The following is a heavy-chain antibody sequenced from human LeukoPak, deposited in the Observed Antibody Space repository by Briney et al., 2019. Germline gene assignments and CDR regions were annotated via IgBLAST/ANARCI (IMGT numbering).Heavy chain of an antibody. CDR3: AGGYGSGNYYGY. D-gene: IGHD3-10*01. CDR2: VNQKGST. J-gene: IGHJ4*02. Sequence: SEILSLTCAVYGESFSTYYWSWIRQPPGKGLEWIGEVNQKGSTNYNPSLKSRVTISADTSKNQFSLRLSSVTAADMAVYFCAGGYGSGNYYGYWGQGTLVTVSS. CDR1: GESFSTYY. V-gene: IGHV4-34*01.